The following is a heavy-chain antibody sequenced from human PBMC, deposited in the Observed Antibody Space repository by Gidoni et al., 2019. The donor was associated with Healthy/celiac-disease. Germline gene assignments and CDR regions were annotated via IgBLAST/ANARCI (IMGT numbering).Heavy chain of an antibody. Sequence: QVQLQVSGPGLVKPSETLSLTCTVSGGSISSYYWSWIRQPPGKGLEWIGYIYYSGSTNYNPSLKSRVTISVDTSKNQFSLKLSSVTAADTAVYYCARDQVRNGMDVWGQGTTVTVSS. CDR3: ARDQVRNGMDV. V-gene: IGHV4-59*01. D-gene: IGHD1-1*01. CDR2: IYYSGST. J-gene: IGHJ6*02. CDR1: GGSISSYY.